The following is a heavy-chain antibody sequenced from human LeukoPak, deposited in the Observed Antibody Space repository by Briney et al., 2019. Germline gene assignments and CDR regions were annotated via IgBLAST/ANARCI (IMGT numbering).Heavy chain of an antibody. CDR1: GYSFTSYW. D-gene: IGHD3-10*01. CDR2: IYPGDSDT. CDR3: ARDYYGSGSYYLTNWFDP. J-gene: IGHJ5*02. Sequence: GASVKISCKGSGYSFTSYWIGWVRQMPGKGLEWMGIIYPGDSDTRYSPSFQGQVTISADKSISTAYLRWSSLKASDTAMYYCARDYYGSGSYYLTNWFDPWGQGTLVTVSS. V-gene: IGHV5-51*01.